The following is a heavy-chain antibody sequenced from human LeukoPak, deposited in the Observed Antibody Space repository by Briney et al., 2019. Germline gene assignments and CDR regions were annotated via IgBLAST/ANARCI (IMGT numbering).Heavy chain of an antibody. CDR1: GGTFSSYA. CDR2: IIPIFGTA. Sequence: SVKVFCKASGGTFSSYAISWVRQAPGQGLEWMGGIIPIFGTANYAQKFQGRVTITTDESTSTAYMELSSLRSEDTAVYYCARDSFYDSSGYNWFDPWGQGTLVTVSS. J-gene: IGHJ5*02. V-gene: IGHV1-69*05. CDR3: ARDSFYDSSGYNWFDP. D-gene: IGHD3-22*01.